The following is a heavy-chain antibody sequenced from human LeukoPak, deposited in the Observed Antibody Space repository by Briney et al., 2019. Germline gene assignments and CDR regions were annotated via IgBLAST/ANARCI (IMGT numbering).Heavy chain of an antibody. CDR2: FYPGESDT. CDR1: GYSFNRFW. CDR3: AREGEVGVNYFDY. V-gene: IGHV5-51*01. J-gene: IGHJ4*02. D-gene: IGHD1-26*01. Sequence: HGESLKIPWKGSGYSFNRFWLALVPQIPGKGPGGIGIFYPGESDTRYSPSFQGQVTFSADKPISTAYLQWSSLKASDTAMYYCAREGEVGVNYFDYWGEGTPVTVSS.